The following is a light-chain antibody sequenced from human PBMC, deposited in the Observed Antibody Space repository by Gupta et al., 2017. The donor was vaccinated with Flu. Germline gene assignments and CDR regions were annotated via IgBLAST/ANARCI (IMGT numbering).Light chain of an antibody. CDR2: KAS. CDR1: KSISSW. Sequence: DIQMTHSPSTLSASVGDRVTITRRASKSISSWLAWYQQKPGKAPKLLIYKASSLESGVPSRFSGSGSGTEFTLTISSLHPDDFATYYCKQDKSYQGTFGQGTKVEIK. J-gene: IGKJ1*01. CDR3: KQDKSYQGT. V-gene: IGKV1-5*03.